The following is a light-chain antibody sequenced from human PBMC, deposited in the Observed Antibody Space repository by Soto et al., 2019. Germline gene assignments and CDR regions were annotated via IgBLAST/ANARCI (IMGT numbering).Light chain of an antibody. CDR1: SADIGGYHY. CDR3: TPYTRSGTLV. J-gene: IGLJ2*01. CDR2: EIH. V-gene: IGLV2-14*01. Sequence: QSGLPQPASVSGSPGQSITISCTGSSADIGGYHYVSWYRQHPGRVPQLIIYEIHNRPSGVSHRFSGSKSGNTASLTISGLLAEDEADYYCTPYTRSGTLVFGGGTKLTVL.